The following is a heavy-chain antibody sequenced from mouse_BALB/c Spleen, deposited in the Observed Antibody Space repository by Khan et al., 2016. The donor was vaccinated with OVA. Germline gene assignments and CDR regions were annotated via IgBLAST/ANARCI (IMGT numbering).Heavy chain of an antibody. Sequence: QVQLKQSGAELVRPGSSVKISCKASVYAFSNYLMNWVKQGPGQGLEWIGQIYPGDGNTNYNGKFKDKATLTADNSSTTAYMQLSSLTSEDSAVYCCARSGYDYFAYWGQGTLVTVSA. CDR1: VYAFSNYL. CDR2: IYPGDGNT. CDR3: ARSGYDYFAY. D-gene: IGHD2-14*01. V-gene: IGHV1-80*01. J-gene: IGHJ3*01.